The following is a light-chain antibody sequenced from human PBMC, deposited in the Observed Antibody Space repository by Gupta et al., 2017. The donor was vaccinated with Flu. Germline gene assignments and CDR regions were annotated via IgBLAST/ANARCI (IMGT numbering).Light chain of an antibody. V-gene: IGKV3-15*01. J-gene: IGKJ5*01. Sequence: IVLKQSPATLPVSPGESANLSCRTTQSVSINLAWFQQIPGQAPRLLIYGASIRATGPPARFSGSGSGTEFTLTISSLQSEDFAVYYCQQYSNWPLTFGQGTQLEIK. CDR3: QQYSNWPLT. CDR1: QSVSIN. CDR2: GAS.